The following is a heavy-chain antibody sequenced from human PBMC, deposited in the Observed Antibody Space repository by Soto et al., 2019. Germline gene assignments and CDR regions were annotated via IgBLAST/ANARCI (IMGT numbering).Heavy chain of an antibody. V-gene: IGHV1-18*04. CDR2: ISVYDGNT. CDR3: ARDSPLDY. J-gene: IGHJ4*02. CDR1: GYTFASYG. Sequence: QVQLVQSGAEVKKPGASVKVSCKTSGYTFASYGISWVRQGPGQGFEWMGWISVYDGNTKYAPKLQGSVTITTDRSTGTAYTELRSLRSDDTTVYYCARDSPLDYWGQGTLVTISS.